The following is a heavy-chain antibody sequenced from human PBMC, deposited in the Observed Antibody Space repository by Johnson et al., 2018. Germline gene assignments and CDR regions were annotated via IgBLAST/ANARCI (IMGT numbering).Heavy chain of an antibody. CDR3: ARSKAYCTNGVCPRGQFDP. Sequence: QVQLVQSGAEVKKPGSSVKVSCTASGGTFSSYAISWVRQAPGQGLEWMGGIIPIFGTENYAQKSQGRVTITADESTSTADMELSSLRPEDTAVYYCARSKAYCTNGVCPRGQFDPWGQGTLVTVSS. J-gene: IGHJ5*02. D-gene: IGHD2-8*01. V-gene: IGHV1-69*01. CDR2: IIPIFGTE. CDR1: GGTFSSYA.